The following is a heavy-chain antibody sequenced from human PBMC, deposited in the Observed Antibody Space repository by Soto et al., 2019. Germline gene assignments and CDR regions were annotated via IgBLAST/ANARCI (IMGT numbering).Heavy chain of an antibody. V-gene: IGHV1-2*02. Sequence: GASVKVSCKASGYTFTGYYMHWVRQAPGQGLEWMGWINPNSGGTNYAQKFQGRVTMTRDTSISTAYMELSRLRSDDTAVYYCAGSSSSGTFWFDPWGQGTLVTVSS. CDR1: GYTFTGYY. D-gene: IGHD6-6*01. CDR2: INPNSGGT. CDR3: AGSSSSGTFWFDP. J-gene: IGHJ5*02.